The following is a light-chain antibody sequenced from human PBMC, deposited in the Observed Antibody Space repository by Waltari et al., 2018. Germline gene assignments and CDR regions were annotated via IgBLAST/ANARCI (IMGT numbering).Light chain of an antibody. CDR1: QSVSNN. V-gene: IGKV3-15*01. CDR3: QKYNSAPRT. Sequence: ETVMTQSPATLSVSPGDTATLSCRASQSVSNNLAWYQQKPGQAPRLLIYDASTRAAGVPARFSGSGSGTEFTLTITSLQSEDFAFYYCQKYNSAPRTFGQGTKVEIK. CDR2: DAS. J-gene: IGKJ1*01.